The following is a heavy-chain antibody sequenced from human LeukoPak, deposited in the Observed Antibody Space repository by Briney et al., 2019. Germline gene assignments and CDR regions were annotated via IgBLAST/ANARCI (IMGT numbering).Heavy chain of an antibody. CDR2: INPNSGGT. CDR1: GYTFTGYY. J-gene: IGHJ4*02. V-gene: IGHV1-2*02. D-gene: IGHD6-19*01. CDR3: ILGGYSSGWYGY. Sequence: ASVKVSCKASGYTFTGYYMHWVRQAPGQGLEWMGWINPNSGGTNYAQKFQGRVTMTRDTSISTAYMELSRLRSDGTAVYYCILGGYSSGWYGYWGQGTLVTVSS.